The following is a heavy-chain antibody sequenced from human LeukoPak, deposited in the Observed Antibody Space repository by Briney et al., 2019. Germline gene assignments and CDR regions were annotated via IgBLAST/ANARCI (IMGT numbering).Heavy chain of an antibody. V-gene: IGHV3-21*01. CDR3: ARRGITMIVVVMEENLFDY. Sequence: GGSLRLSCEASGFTFTTYSMTWVRQAPGKGLEWVSIISSGSSAIFSADALKGRFTISRDDAENLLYLDMNSLRAEDTAVYYCARRGITMIVVVMEENLFDYWGQGTLVTVSS. D-gene: IGHD3-22*01. CDR1: GFTFTTYS. J-gene: IGHJ4*02. CDR2: ISSGSSAI.